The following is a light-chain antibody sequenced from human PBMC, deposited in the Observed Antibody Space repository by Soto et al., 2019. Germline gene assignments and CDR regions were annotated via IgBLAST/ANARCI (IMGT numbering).Light chain of an antibody. J-gene: IGKJ4*01. Sequence: IQLTQSPSSLSASVGDRVVITCRASEGISSYLAWYQEKPGKVPKLLIDTASTLQNGVPSRFSGSGSGTDFTLTISSLQPEDFATYYCLQLKRYPLTFGGGTRVEIK. V-gene: IGKV1-9*01. CDR3: LQLKRYPLT. CDR2: TAS. CDR1: EGISSY.